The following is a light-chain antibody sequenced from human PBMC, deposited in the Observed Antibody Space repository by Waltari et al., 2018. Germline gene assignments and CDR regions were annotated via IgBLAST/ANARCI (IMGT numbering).Light chain of an antibody. CDR3: SSYAGSNNFVV. V-gene: IGLV2-8*01. Sequence: QSALTPPPSASRSPGQPVTIPCTGTIRVVGGSDSFSWYQQHPGKAPKLMIFEVNKWPSGVLDRFSGSKSGNTASLTISGLQPEDEADYYCSSYAGSNNFVVFGGGTKLTVL. CDR2: EVN. CDR1: IRVVGGSDS. J-gene: IGLJ2*01.